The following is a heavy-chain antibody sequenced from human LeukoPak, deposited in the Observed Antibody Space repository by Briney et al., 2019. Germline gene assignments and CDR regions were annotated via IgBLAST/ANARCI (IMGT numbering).Heavy chain of an antibody. D-gene: IGHD3-22*01. CDR2: IYYSGST. Sequence: SETLSLTCTVSGGSISSTSYHWAWIRQPPGKGLEWIGYIYYSGSTNYNPSLKSRVTISVDTSKNQFSLKLSSVTAADTAVYYCAREDDSTGYFDLWGRGTLVTVSS. J-gene: IGHJ2*01. CDR3: AREDDSTGYFDL. V-gene: IGHV4-61*05. CDR1: GGSISSTSYH.